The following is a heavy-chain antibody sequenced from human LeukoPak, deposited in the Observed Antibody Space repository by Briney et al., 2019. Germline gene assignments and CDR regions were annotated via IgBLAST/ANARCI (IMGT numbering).Heavy chain of an antibody. V-gene: IGHV3-74*01. CDR2: VNSDGSVT. J-gene: IGHJ6*02. CDR3: ASPYRGTMIRGHGVDV. Sequence: QSGGSLRLSCEASGFTFSTYWMHWVRQAPGKGLVWVSRVNSDGSVTSYADSVRGRFTISRDNAKNTLYLQMNSLRHEDTAMYYCASPYRGTMIRGHGVDVWGQGTTVTVFS. D-gene: IGHD3-10*01. CDR1: GFTFSTYW.